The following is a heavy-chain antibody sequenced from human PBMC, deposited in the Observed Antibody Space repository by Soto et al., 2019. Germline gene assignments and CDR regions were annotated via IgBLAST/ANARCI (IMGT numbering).Heavy chain of an antibody. Sequence: QVQLVESGGGVVQPGRSLSLSCAASGFTFSSCDMHWVRQAPGKGLEWVAVISKDGGKKIYADSVKGRFNISRDNSKNTLYLQMKGLGAEDTAVYYCARAWGEWLATVVAVWGQGTTVTVSS. D-gene: IGHD6-19*01. CDR3: ARAWGEWLATVVAV. CDR2: ISKDGGKK. V-gene: IGHV3-30*03. CDR1: GFTFSSCD. J-gene: IGHJ6*02.